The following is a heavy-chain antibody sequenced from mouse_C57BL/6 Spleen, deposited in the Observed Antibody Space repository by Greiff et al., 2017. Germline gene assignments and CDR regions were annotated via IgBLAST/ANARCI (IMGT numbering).Heavy chain of an antibody. V-gene: IGHV5-9-1*02. CDR3: TRDSYYDYDRDYAMDY. CDR1: GFTFSSYA. Sequence: EVQRVESGEGLVKPGGSLKLSCAASGFTFSSYAMSWVRQTPEKRLEWVAYISSGGDSIYYADTVKGRFTISRDNARNTLYLQMSSLKSEDTAMYYCTRDSYYDYDRDYAMDYGGQGTSVTVSS. D-gene: IGHD2-4*01. CDR2: ISSGGDSI. J-gene: IGHJ4*01.